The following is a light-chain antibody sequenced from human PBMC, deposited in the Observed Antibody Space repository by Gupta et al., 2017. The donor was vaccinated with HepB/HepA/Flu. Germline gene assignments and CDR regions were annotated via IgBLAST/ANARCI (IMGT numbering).Light chain of an antibody. V-gene: IGKV3-15*01. CDR2: GTS. CDR3: LQHNQWPPWT. Sequence: IVMTQSPATLSVSPGGRATLPCRASQSVGTTLAWYQQKPGQGPRLLISGTSIRATGVPARFSGSGSGTEFTLTISSLQSEDVAVYYCLQHNQWPPWTFGQGTKVEIK. CDR1: QSVGTT. J-gene: IGKJ1*01.